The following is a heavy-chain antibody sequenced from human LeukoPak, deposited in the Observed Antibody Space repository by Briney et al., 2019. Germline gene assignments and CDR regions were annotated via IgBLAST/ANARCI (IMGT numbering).Heavy chain of an antibody. D-gene: IGHD3-22*01. CDR2: NYTSGST. V-gene: IGHV4-4*07. CDR1: GGSISSYY. Sequence: PSETLSLTCTVSGGSISSYYWSWIRRPAGKGLEWIGRNYTSGSTNYNPSLKSRVTMSVDTSKNQFSLKLSSVTAADTAVYYCARAPDEYDSSGLDYWGQGTLVTVSS. CDR3: ARAPDEYDSSGLDY. J-gene: IGHJ4*02.